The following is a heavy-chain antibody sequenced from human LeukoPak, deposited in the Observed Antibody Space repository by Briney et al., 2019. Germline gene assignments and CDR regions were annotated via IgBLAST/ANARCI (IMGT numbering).Heavy chain of an antibody. V-gene: IGHV4-34*01. CDR2: INHSGST. J-gene: IGHJ4*02. CDR1: GGSFSGYY. CDR3: ASNGYCSGGSCYWGHDY. Sequence: SETLSLTCAVYGGSFSGYYWSWIRQPPGKGLEWIGEINHSGSTNYNPSLKSRVTISVDTSKNQFSLKLSSVTAADTAVYYCASNGYCSGGSCYWGHDYWGQGTLVTVSS. D-gene: IGHD2-15*01.